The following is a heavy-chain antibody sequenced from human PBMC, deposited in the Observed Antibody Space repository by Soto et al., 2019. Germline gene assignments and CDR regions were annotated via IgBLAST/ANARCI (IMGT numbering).Heavy chain of an antibody. D-gene: IGHD6-6*01. V-gene: IGHV3-33*01. Sequence: GGSLRLSCAASGFTFSSYGMHWVRQAPGKGLERVAVIWYDGSNKYYADSVKGRFTISRDNSKNTLYLQMNSLGAEDTAVYYCARDRYSSSSVFDYWGQGTLVTVSS. CDR1: GFTFSSYG. CDR3: ARDRYSSSSVFDY. CDR2: IWYDGSNK. J-gene: IGHJ4*02.